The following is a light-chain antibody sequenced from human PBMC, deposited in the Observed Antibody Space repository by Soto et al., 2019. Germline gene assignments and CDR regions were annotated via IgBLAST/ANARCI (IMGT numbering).Light chain of an antibody. V-gene: IGKV3-15*01. CDR3: QHYNEWPLT. CDR1: QSVRSN. CDR2: DAS. J-gene: IGKJ4*01. Sequence: EVVMMQSPATLSVSPGEGAILSCRASQSVRSNLTWYRQQPGQAPRLLIYDASTRATGVPARFSGSGSGTEFTLTINSLQSEDFAVYFCQHYNEWPLTFGGGTRVEIK.